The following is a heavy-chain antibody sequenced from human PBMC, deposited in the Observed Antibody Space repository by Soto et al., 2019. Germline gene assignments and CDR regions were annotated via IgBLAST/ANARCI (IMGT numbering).Heavy chain of an antibody. Sequence: SETLSLTCTVSGGSISSYYWSWIRQPPGKGLEWIGYIYYSGSTNYNPSLKSRVTISVDTSKNQFSLKLSSVTAADTAVYYWARDRGSYGDYYYYGMDVWGQGTTVTVSS. CDR2: IYYSGST. J-gene: IGHJ6*02. V-gene: IGHV4-59*01. CDR3: ARDRGSYGDYYYYGMDV. D-gene: IGHD3-10*01. CDR1: GGSISSYY.